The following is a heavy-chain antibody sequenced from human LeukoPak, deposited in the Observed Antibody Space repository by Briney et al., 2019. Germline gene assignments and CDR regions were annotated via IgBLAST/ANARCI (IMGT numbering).Heavy chain of an antibody. D-gene: IGHD3-22*01. V-gene: IGHV4-59*01. J-gene: IGHJ3*02. CDR1: GGSISNYY. CDR2: IYYSGST. CDR3: AGSTSAYYFSAFDI. Sequence: SETLSPTCTVSGGSISNYYWSWVRQPPGKGLEWIGYIYYSGSTNYNPSLKSRVTISVDTSKNHFSPKLSSVTAADTALYYCAGSTSAYYFSAFDIWGQGTVVTVSS.